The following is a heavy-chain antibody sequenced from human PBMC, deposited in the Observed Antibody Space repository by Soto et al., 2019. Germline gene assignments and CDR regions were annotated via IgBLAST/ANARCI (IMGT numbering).Heavy chain of an antibody. CDR1: GFTFSNAW. D-gene: IGHD4-17*01. Sequence: EVQLVESGGGLVKPGGSLRLSCVGSGFTFSNAWMTWVRQAPGKGLEWVGRIKSRIDGETREYAAPVKDRFTISRDDSKNTLYLQTNSLRAEDTAVYYCAKPPTTETTYNWYLDLWGRGTLVTVSS. J-gene: IGHJ2*01. V-gene: IGHV3-15*01. CDR3: AKPPTTETTYNWYLDL. CDR2: IKSRIDGETR.